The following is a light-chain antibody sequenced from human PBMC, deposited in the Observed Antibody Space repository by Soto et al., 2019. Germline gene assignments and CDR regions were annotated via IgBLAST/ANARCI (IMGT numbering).Light chain of an antibody. J-gene: IGKJ3*01. CDR2: WAS. CDR3: QYRGT. Sequence: DIVLTQSPDSLAVSLGERATINCKSSQSVLYGPNNKNSLAWYQHKPGQPPKLLIYWASTRESGVPDRFSGSGSGPDFTLPLRDLQAEDVAVYYCQYRGTFGPGTKVNV. V-gene: IGKV4-1*01. CDR1: QSVLYGPNNKNS.